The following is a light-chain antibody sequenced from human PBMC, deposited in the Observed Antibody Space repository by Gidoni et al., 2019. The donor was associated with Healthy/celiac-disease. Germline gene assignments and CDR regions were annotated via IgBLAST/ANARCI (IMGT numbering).Light chain of an antibody. V-gene: IGKV4-1*01. CDR2: WAS. CDR3: QQYISNRPA. J-gene: IGKJ4*02. Sequence: DFVMTQSPESLAVSPGERATINCKSSKSVYYSPNNYNYLAWYQQRPGQPPTLLIYWASTRASGVPDRISGSGSGTDFTLTINSLQAEDVAVYYCQQYISNRPAFGGGTRVEI. CDR1: KSVYYSPNNYNY.